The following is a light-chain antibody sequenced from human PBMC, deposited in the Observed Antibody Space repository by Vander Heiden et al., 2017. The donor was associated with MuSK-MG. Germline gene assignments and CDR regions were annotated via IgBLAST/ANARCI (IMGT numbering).Light chain of an antibody. Sequence: QSALTQPAFVSGSPGQSITISCTGTSSDLGGYDYVSWYQQHPGKAPKLMIYDVNSRPSGVSYRFSGSKSGNTASLTISGLQAEDAADYFCSSYTSGSTHVFGTGTKVTVL. CDR2: DVN. J-gene: IGLJ1*01. CDR1: SSDLGGYDY. V-gene: IGLV2-14*01. CDR3: SSYTSGSTHV.